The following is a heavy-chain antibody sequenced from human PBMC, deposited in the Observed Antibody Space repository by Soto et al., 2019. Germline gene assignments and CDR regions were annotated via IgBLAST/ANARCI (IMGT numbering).Heavy chain of an antibody. J-gene: IGHJ4*02. CDR2: MNPNTGNT. V-gene: IGHV1-8*01. Sequence: VQVSFQASGYTFTYYVSHWVRQAPGQGLEWMGWMNPNTGNTRYAQHFQGSLIMAMDTSISTAFMELSSLRSEDTALYYCERGKLATLTDFWGQGTLVTVPS. D-gene: IGHD5-12*01. CDR1: GYTFTYYV. CDR3: ERGKLATLTDF.